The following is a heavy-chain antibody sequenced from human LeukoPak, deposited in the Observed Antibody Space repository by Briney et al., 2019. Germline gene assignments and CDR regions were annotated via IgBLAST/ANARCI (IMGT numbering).Heavy chain of an antibody. D-gene: IGHD6-19*01. CDR2: IKSKTDGGTT. J-gene: IGHJ4*02. CDR3: TTDQWLVPTVDY. V-gene: IGHV3-15*01. Sequence: GGSLRLSCAASGFTFSNAWMSRVRQAPGKGLEWVGRIKSKTDGGTTDYAAPVKGRFTISRDDSKNTLYLQMNSLKTEDTAVYYCTTDQWLVPTVDYWGQGTLVTVSS. CDR1: GFTFSNAW.